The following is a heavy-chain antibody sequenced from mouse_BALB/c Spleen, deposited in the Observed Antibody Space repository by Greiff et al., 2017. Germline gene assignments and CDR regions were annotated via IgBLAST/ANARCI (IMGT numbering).Heavy chain of an antibody. Sequence: EVKVVESGGGLVQPGGSLKLSCAASGFTFSSYTMSWVRQTPEKRLEWVAYISNGGGSTYYPDTVKGRFTISRDNAKNTLYLQMSSLKSEDTAMYYCARHPGYAMDYWGQGTSVTVSS. V-gene: IGHV5-12-2*01. CDR2: ISNGGGST. D-gene: IGHD4-1*01. CDR1: GFTFSSYT. J-gene: IGHJ4*01. CDR3: ARHPGYAMDY.